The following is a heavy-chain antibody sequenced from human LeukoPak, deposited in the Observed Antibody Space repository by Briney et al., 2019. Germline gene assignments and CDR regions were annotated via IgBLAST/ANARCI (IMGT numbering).Heavy chain of an antibody. CDR1: GGSISTSY. V-gene: IGHV4-4*09. Sequence: PSETLSLTCTVSGGSISTSYWSWIRQPPGKGLEWIGYIFDSATTSYNPSLRGRPTITIDRSKSQFSLSLTSVTAADTAVYYCAIGADYGGNSDYWGQGTLVTVSS. CDR2: IFDSATT. D-gene: IGHD4-23*01. CDR3: AIGADYGGNSDY. J-gene: IGHJ4*02.